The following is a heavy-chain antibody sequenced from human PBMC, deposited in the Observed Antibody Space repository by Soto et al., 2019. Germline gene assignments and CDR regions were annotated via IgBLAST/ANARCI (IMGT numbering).Heavy chain of an antibody. CDR2: ISSSSSTI. Sequence: EVQLVESGGGLVQPGGCLRLSCAASGFTFSSYSMNWVRQAPGKGVELVSYISSSSSTIYYSDSLKARFTISRDNAKIPLYLEMNSLRAEDTAVYYCARGGYSGYDFDSWSQGNLVTVSS. V-gene: IGHV3-48*01. CDR3: ARGGYSGYDFDS. D-gene: IGHD5-12*01. J-gene: IGHJ5*01. CDR1: GFTFSSYS.